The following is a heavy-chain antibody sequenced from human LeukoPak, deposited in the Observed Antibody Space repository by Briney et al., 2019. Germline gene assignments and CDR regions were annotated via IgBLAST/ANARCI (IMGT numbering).Heavy chain of an antibody. CDR1: GFTFNYYA. CDR3: ARGAYRSSWPVIGY. Sequence: GGSLRLSCAASGFTFNYYAMTWVRQAPGKGLEWVSAISGSGGSTFYADSVTGRFTISRDNSENTLYLQMSGLRAEDTAIYYCARGAYRSSWPVIGYWGHGTLVTVSS. J-gene: IGHJ4*01. D-gene: IGHD6-19*01. CDR2: ISGSGGST. V-gene: IGHV3-23*01.